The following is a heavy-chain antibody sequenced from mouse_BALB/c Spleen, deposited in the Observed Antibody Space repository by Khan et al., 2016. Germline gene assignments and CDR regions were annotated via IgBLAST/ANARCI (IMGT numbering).Heavy chain of an antibody. D-gene: IGHD1-1*01. CDR3: ARGYYGSSH. J-gene: IGHJ3*01. V-gene: IGHV7-3*02. CDR1: GFTFTDYY. CDR2: IRNKANGYTT. Sequence: EVELVESGGGLVQPGGSLRLSCATAGFTFTDYYMSWVRQPPGKALEWLGFIRNKANGYTTEYSASVKGRFTISRDNSQSILYLQMNTLRAEDRATYYCARGYYGSSHWGQGTLVTVSA.